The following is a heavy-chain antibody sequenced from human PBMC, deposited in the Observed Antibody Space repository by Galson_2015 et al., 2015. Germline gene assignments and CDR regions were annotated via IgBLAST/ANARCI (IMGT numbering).Heavy chain of an antibody. CDR2: IVIGSGNT. J-gene: IGHJ4*02. D-gene: IGHD3-3*01. Sequence: VKVSCKASGFPFTSSAVQWVRQARGQRLEWIGWIVIGSGNTNYAQKFQERVTITRDMSTSTAYMELSSLRSEDTAVYYCAAEIYDFWSGYSPSYWGQGTLVTVSS. V-gene: IGHV1-58*01. CDR3: AAEIYDFWSGYSPSY. CDR1: GFPFTSSA.